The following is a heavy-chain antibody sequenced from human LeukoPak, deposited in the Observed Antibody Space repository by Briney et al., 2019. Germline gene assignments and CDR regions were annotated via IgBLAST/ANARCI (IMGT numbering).Heavy chain of an antibody. J-gene: IGHJ6*02. V-gene: IGHV4-31*03. Sequence: SQTLSLTCTVSGGSISSGGYYWSWIRQHPGKGLEWIGYIYYSGSTYYNPSLKSRVTISVDTSKNQFSLKLSSVTAADTAVYYCARAKYSNLSYYYNGMDVWGQGTTVTVSS. CDR3: ARAKYSNLSYYYNGMDV. CDR1: GGSISSGGYY. CDR2: IYYSGST. D-gene: IGHD6-6*01.